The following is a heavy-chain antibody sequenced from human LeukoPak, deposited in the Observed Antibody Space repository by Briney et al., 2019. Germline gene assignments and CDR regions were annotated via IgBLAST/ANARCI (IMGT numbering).Heavy chain of an antibody. CDR3: ARAGNRDGYNYADN. V-gene: IGHV3-7*01. CDR1: GFTFSSYW. J-gene: IGHJ4*02. Sequence: QSGGSLRLSCAASGFTFSSYWMTWVRQAPGKGLEWVANIKPDGSQTYYVDSVKGRFTISRDNAKNSLYLQINSLRVEDMAVYFCARAGNRDGYNYADNWGQGTLVTVSS. D-gene: IGHD5-24*01. CDR2: IKPDGSQT.